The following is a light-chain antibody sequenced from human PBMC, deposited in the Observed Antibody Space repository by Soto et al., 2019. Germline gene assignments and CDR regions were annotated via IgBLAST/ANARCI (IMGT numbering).Light chain of an antibody. V-gene: IGLV3-1*01. J-gene: IGLJ2*01. CDR3: QAWDSNFVI. Sequence: SYELTQPPSVSVSPGQTASITCSGDKLENKYASWFKQKPGQSPVLVIYEDNKRPSGIPERFSGSNSGNTATLTISGTQTMDEADYYCQAWDSNFVIFGGGTQLTVL. CDR1: KLENKY. CDR2: EDN.